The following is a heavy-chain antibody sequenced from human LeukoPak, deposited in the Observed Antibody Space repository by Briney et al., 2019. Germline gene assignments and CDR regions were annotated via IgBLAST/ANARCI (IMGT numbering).Heavy chain of an antibody. CDR3: AGVCSTSC. Sequence: SETLSLTCTVSGGSISSSSYYWGWIRQPPGKGLEWIGSIYYSGSTYYNPSLKSRVTISVDTSKNQFSLKLSSVTAADTAVYYCAGVCSTSCWGQGTLVTVSS. V-gene: IGHV4-39*01. CDR1: GGSISSSSYY. J-gene: IGHJ4*02. D-gene: IGHD2-2*01. CDR2: IYYSGST.